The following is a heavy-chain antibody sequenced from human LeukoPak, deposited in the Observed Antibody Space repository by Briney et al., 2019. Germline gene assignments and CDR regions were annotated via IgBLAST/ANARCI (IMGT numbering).Heavy chain of an antibody. CDR1: GYTFTSYA. D-gene: IGHD6-13*01. J-gene: IGHJ3*02. V-gene: IGHV1-3*01. Sequence: GASVKISCKASGYTFTSYAMHWVRQAPGQRLEWMGWINAGNGNTKYSQKFQGRVTITRDTSASTAYMELNSLRSEDTAVYYCARESGEQHLTFDIWGQGTMVTVSS. CDR3: ARESGEQHLTFDI. CDR2: INAGNGNT.